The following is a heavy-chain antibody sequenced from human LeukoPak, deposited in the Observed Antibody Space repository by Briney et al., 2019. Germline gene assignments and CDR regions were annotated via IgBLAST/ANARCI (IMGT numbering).Heavy chain of an antibody. V-gene: IGHV4-59*01. J-gene: IGHJ3*02. Sequence: SETLSLTCTVSGGSLNSYYWSWIRQPPGKGLEWIGYIYYSGSTNYNPSLKSRATISVDTSKNQFSLKLSSVTAADTAVYLCARGSYSYDSSGAFDIWGQRTMVTVSS. CDR1: GGSLNSYY. CDR3: ARGSYSYDSSGAFDI. D-gene: IGHD3-22*01. CDR2: IYYSGST.